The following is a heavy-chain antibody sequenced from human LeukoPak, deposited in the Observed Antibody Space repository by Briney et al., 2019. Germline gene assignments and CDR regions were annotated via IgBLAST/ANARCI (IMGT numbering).Heavy chain of an antibody. D-gene: IGHD3-10*01. Sequence: ASVKVSCKASGGTFSSYAISWVRQAPGQGLEWKGRIIPIFGTANYAQKFQGRVTITTDESTSTAYMELSGLRSEDTAVYYCARDLDYYGSGSVFGYWGQGTLVTVSS. J-gene: IGHJ4*02. CDR2: IIPIFGTA. CDR1: GGTFSSYA. V-gene: IGHV1-69*05. CDR3: ARDLDYYGSGSVFGY.